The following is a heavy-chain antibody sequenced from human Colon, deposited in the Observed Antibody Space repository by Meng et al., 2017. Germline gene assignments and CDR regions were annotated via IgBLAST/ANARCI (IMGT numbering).Heavy chain of an antibody. CDR1: GFNFSDYY. CDR3: ARSRTTVTTKYYFDY. V-gene: IGHV3-11*01. D-gene: IGHD4-17*01. CDR2: ISSSGSAT. Sequence: QVQLVESGGGLVKPGGSLRLSCAASGFNFSDYYMTWIRQAPGKGLEWVSYISSSGSATYYADSVKGRFTISRDNAKNSLYLQMNSLRAEDTAVYYCARSRTTVTTKYYFDYWGQGNLVTVSS. J-gene: IGHJ4*02.